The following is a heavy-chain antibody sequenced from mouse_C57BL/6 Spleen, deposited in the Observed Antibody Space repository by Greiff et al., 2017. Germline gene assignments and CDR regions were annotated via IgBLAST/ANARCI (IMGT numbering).Heavy chain of an antibody. V-gene: IGHV1-15*01. D-gene: IGHD3-1*01. CDR1: GYTFTDYE. Sequence: QVQLQQSGAELVRPGASVTLSCKASGYTFTDYEMHWVKQTPVHGLEWIGAIDPETGGTAYNQKFKGKAILTADKSSSTAYMELRSLTSEDSAVYYCTRSGRDLFAYWGQGTLVTVSA. J-gene: IGHJ3*01. CDR3: TRSGRDLFAY. CDR2: IDPETGGT.